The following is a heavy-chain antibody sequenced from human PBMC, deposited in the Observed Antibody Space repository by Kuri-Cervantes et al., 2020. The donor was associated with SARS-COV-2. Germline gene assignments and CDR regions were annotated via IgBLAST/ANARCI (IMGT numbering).Heavy chain of an antibody. Sequence: WETLSLTCTVSGGSISSSSYYWGWIRQPPGKGLESIGSIYYSGSTYYNPSLKSRVTISVDTSKNQYSLKLSSVTAADTAVYYCEKGGSSGTLYYWGQGTLVTVSS. J-gene: IGHJ4*02. D-gene: IGHD3-22*01. CDR1: GGSISSSSYY. CDR2: IYYSGST. CDR3: EKGGSSGTLYY. V-gene: IGHV4-39*01.